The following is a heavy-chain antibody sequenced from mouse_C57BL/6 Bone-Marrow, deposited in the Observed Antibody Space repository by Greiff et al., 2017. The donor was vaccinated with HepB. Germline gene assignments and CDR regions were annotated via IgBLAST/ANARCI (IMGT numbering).Heavy chain of an antibody. CDR3: TRKGLGPSMDY. CDR1: GYTFTDYE. V-gene: IGHV1-15*01. CDR2: IDPETGGT. J-gene: IGHJ4*01. Sequence: VQLQQSGAELVRPGASVTLSCKASGYTFTDYEMHWVKQTPAHGLEWIGAIDPETGGTAYNQKFKGKAILTADKSSSTAYMELRSLTSEDSAVYYCTRKGLGPSMDYWGQGTSVTVSS.